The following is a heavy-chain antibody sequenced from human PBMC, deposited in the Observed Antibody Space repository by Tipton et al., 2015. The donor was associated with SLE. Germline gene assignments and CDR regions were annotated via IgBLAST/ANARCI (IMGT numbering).Heavy chain of an antibody. Sequence: LRLSCTVSGDSISNNNYYWGWIRQPPGKGLEWIGNINYSGTTYCNPSLKSRVTISLDTSKNQFSLKLNSVTAADTAVYYCARGIAGYYYYCYMDVWGKGTTVTVSS. CDR1: GDSISNNNYY. CDR3: ARGIAGYYYYCYMDV. CDR2: INYSGTT. J-gene: IGHJ6*03. D-gene: IGHD1-20*01. V-gene: IGHV4-39*07.